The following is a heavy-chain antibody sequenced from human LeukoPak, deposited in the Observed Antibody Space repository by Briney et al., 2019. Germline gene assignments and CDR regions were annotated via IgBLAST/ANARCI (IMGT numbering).Heavy chain of an antibody. CDR1: GFTFSSYW. CDR2: IKQDGSEK. CDR3: ARGRQLAYYYYMDV. J-gene: IGHJ6*03. Sequence: GGSLRLSCAASGFTFSSYWMSWVRQAPGKGLEWVANIKQDGSEKYYMDSVKGRFTISRDNAKNSLFLQMNSLRAEDTAVYYCARGRQLAYYYYMDVWGKGTTVTVSS. D-gene: IGHD6-6*01. V-gene: IGHV3-7*01.